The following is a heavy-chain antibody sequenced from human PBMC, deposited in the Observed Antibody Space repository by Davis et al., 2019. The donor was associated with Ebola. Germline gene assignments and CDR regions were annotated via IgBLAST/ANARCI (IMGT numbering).Heavy chain of an antibody. Sequence: GESLKISCAASGFTFSNYVMHWVRQAPGKGLEWVAHVGIDGSNKYYADSVKGRFTISRDNSKKMLFVQMDYLRVEDTAVYYCARDRVGRTYGYYGSGSYGNGMDVWGQGTTVTVSS. CDR3: ARDRVGRTYGYYGSGSYGNGMDV. J-gene: IGHJ6*02. V-gene: IGHV3-30-3*01. D-gene: IGHD3-10*01. CDR1: GFTFSNYV. CDR2: VGIDGSNK.